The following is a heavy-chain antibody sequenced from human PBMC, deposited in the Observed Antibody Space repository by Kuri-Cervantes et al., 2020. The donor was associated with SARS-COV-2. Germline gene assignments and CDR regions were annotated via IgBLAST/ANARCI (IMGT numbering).Heavy chain of an antibody. D-gene: IGHD3/OR15-3a*01. V-gene: IGHV4-34*01. CDR1: GGSFSGYY. J-gene: IGHJ5*01. CDR2: INHSGST. CDR3: ARGGDHDFWTGYYNWFDS. Sequence: SETLSLTCAVYGGSFSGYYWSWIRQPPGKGLEWIGEINHSGSTNYNPSLKSRVTISVDTSKNQFSLKLSSVTAADTAVCYCARGGDHDFWTGYYNWFDSWGQGTLVTVSS.